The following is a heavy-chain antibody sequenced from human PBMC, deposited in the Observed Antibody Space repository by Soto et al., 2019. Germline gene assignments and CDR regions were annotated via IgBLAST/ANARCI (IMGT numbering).Heavy chain of an antibody. D-gene: IGHD2-21*01. CDR1: GFSLRTSGLG. Sequence: GSGPTLVNPTQTLTLTCTFSGFSLRTSGLGVGWIRQPPGEALEWLALIYWDADKRYSPSLKTRLTITRDTSKNQVVLTMTNMDPVDTATYYCAHITTAYSPYDRNWFDPWGQGILVTVS. CDR3: AHITTAYSPYDRNWFDP. CDR2: IYWDADK. V-gene: IGHV2-5*02. J-gene: IGHJ5*02.